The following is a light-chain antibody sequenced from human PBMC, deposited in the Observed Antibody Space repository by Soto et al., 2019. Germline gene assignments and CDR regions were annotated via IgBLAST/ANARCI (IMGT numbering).Light chain of an antibody. J-gene: IGKJ1*01. CDR2: AAS. V-gene: IGKV1-17*01. Sequence: DIHMTQSPASLSASVGDRVTITCRASQTIYTYLHWYQQKPGKAPKRLIYAASSLQSGVPSRFSGSGSGTEFTLTISSLQPEDFATYYCLQHNSYPWTFGQGTKVDI. CDR1: QTIYTY. CDR3: LQHNSYPWT.